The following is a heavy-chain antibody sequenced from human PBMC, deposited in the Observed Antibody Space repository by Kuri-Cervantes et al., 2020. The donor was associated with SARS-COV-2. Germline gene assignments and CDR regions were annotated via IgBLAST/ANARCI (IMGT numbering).Heavy chain of an antibody. Sequence: GESLKISCAASGFSFSNYAMSWVRQAPGRGLERVAVVYSSDARTYYADSAKGRFSISRDNSKNTVYLQMNSLRVEDAAVYYCAKVGLAQNDFWSGYYTGWGQGTLVTVSS. CDR2: VYSSDART. J-gene: IGHJ4*02. CDR1: GFSFSNYA. V-gene: IGHV3-23*05. D-gene: IGHD3-3*01. CDR3: AKVGLAQNDFWSGYYTG.